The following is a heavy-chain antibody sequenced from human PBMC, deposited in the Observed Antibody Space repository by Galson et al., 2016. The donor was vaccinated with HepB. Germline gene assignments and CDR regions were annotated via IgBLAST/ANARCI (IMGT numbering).Heavy chain of an antibody. CDR1: GFTFGMYA. CDR3: ARDYFRYYSAN. Sequence: SLRLSCAASGFTFGMYAMTWVRQAPGKGLEWVASVSAGGDNTYYAESVKGQFTISRDNSKNTPYLQMNSLRAEDTAMYFCARDYFRYYSANWGQGTLVTVSS. V-gene: IGHV3-23*01. D-gene: IGHD3-10*01. CDR2: VSAGGDNT. J-gene: IGHJ4*02.